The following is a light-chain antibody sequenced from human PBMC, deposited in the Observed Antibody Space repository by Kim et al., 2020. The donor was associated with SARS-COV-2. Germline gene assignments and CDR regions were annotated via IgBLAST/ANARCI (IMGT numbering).Light chain of an antibody. V-gene: IGKV3-20*01. CDR2: GAS. CDR1: HIVTSSY. Sequence: EIVLTQSPGTLSLSPGERATLSCRASHIVTSSYFAWYQQKLGQSPRLLIYGASRRATGIPDRFNGSGSGTDFTLTISRLEPEDFAVYYCQQYATSPETFGQGTKVDIK. J-gene: IGKJ1*01. CDR3: QQYATSPET.